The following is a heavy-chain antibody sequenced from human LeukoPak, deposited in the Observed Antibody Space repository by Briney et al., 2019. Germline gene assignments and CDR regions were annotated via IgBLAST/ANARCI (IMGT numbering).Heavy chain of an antibody. CDR1: GFTFSNYW. CDR3: AREPTIFGVVIPPDY. Sequence: PGGSLRLSCAASGFTFSNYWMSWVRQAPGKGLEWVANIKQDESEKYYVDSVKGRFTISRDNAKNLLYLQMNSLRVEDTAVYYCAREPTIFGVVIPPDYWGQGTLVTVSS. J-gene: IGHJ4*02. CDR2: IKQDESEK. V-gene: IGHV3-7*03. D-gene: IGHD3-3*01.